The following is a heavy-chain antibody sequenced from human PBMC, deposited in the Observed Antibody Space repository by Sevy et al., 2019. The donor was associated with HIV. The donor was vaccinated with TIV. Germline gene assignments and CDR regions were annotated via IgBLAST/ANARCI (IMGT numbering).Heavy chain of an antibody. J-gene: IGHJ3*02. CDR1: GFTFDDYA. CDR3: ARNTYYDDTTGFGAFDI. CDR2: MNWSGSNT. V-gene: IGHV3-20*04. D-gene: IGHD3-16*01. Sequence: GGSLRLSCAASGFTFDDYAMSWVRQAPGKGLEWVSAMNWSGSNTGYADSVKGRFTISRDSAKTSLYLQMNSLRTEDTALYYGARNTYYDDTTGFGAFDIWGQGTMVTVSS.